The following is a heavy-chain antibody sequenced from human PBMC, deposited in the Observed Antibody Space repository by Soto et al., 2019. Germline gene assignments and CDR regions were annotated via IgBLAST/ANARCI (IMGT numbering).Heavy chain of an antibody. CDR2: TYYKSKWYY. CDR1: GDSVSRNSVA. V-gene: IGHV6-1*01. D-gene: IGHD3-3*01. Sequence: SQTLSLTCAISGDSVSRNSVAWNWIRQSPSRGLEWLGRTYYKSKWYYNSAVSVKSRITINPDTSKNQFSLQLNSVTPEDTAVYYCSRGSWDDVSGHYYMDVWGKGTTVTVSS. J-gene: IGHJ6*03. CDR3: SRGSWDDVSGHYYMDV.